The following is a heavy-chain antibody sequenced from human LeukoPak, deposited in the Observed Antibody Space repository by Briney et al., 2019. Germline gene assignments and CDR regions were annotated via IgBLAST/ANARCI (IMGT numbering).Heavy chain of an antibody. V-gene: IGHV4-31*03. CDR2: IYYSGST. CDR3: ARANPGYDILTGYPVIDY. Sequence: PSQTLSLTRTVSGGSISSGGYYWSWIRQHPGKGLEWIGYIYYSGSTYYNPSLKSRVTISVDTSKNQFSLKLSSVTAADTAVYYCARANPGYDILTGYPVIDYWGQGTLVTVSS. D-gene: IGHD3-9*01. J-gene: IGHJ4*02. CDR1: GGSISSGGYY.